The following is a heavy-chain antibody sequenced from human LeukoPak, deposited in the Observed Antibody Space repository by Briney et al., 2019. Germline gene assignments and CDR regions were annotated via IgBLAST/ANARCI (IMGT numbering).Heavy chain of an antibody. V-gene: IGHV4-4*07. CDR2: IYANGGT. D-gene: IGHD2-15*01. Sequence: SETLSLTCSVSGGSISPYYWSWIRQPAGKGLEWIGRIYANGGTNYNPSFKSRVTISIDTSKNQFSLKLSSVTAADTAVYYCARGGVGSYYYYGMDVWGQGTTVTVSS. CDR1: GGSISPYY. J-gene: IGHJ6*02. CDR3: ARGGVGSYYYYGMDV.